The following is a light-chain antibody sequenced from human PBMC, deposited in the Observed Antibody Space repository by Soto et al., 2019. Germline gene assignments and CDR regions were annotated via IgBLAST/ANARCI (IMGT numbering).Light chain of an antibody. CDR3: QTWDTGIRV. V-gene: IGLV4-69*01. CDR1: SGHSNYV. CDR2: LNSDGSH. Sequence: QSVLTQSPSASASLGASVKLTCTLSSGHSNYVIAWHQQQPEKGPRYLMKLNSDGSHSKGDGIPDRFSGSSSGAERYLTISSLLSEDEADYYCQTWDTGIRVFGGGTKLTVL. J-gene: IGLJ2*01.